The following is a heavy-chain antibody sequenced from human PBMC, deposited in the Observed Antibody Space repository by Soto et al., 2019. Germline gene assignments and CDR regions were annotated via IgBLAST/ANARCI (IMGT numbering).Heavy chain of an antibody. CDR3: AKSEYYSGSGISPYHFDY. CDR2: IWNDGSIK. Sequence: QVQLVESGGGVLQPGRSLTLSGVASGFMFNGYGMHWVRQAPGKGLEWLAVIWNDGSIKYYADSAKGRFTISRDNSKNTLYLQMNNLRAEDTAVYYCAKSEYYSGSGISPYHFDYWGQGTLVTVSS. V-gene: IGHV3-33*06. J-gene: IGHJ4*02. CDR1: GFMFNGYG. D-gene: IGHD3-10*01.